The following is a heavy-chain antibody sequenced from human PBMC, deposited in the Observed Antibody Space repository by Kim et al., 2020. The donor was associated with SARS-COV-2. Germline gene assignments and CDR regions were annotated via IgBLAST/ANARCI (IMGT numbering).Heavy chain of an antibody. CDR2: ISYDGSNK. Sequence: GGSLRLSCTASGFTFSSYAMHWVRQAPGKGLEWVAVISYDGSNKYYADSVKGRFTISRDNSKNTLYLQMNSLRAEDTAVYYCARGPLDYSSGPAFDYWGQGTLVTVSS. J-gene: IGHJ4*02. V-gene: IGHV3-30*04. CDR3: ARGPLDYSSGPAFDY. D-gene: IGHD6-19*01. CDR1: GFTFSSYA.